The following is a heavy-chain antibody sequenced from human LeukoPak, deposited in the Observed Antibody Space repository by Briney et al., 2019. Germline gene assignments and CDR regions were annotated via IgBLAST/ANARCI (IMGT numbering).Heavy chain of an antibody. V-gene: IGHV3-21*01. Sequence: GGSLRLSCAASGFNFSSYSMNWVRQAPGKGLEWVSSISSRSSYIFYADSVKGRFTISRDDAKNSLYLQMNSLRAEDTAIYYCARATRGVASNFDYWGQGTLVTVSS. D-gene: IGHD2-15*01. CDR3: ARATRGVASNFDY. J-gene: IGHJ4*02. CDR2: ISSRSSYI. CDR1: GFNFSSYS.